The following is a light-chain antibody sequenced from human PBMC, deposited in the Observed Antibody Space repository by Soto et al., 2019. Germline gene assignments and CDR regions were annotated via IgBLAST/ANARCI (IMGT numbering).Light chain of an antibody. CDR2: GAS. Sequence: EIVLTQSPGTLSLSPGERATLSCRASQSVSNSFLAWYQQVPGQAPRFLIYGASSRATGVPDRFRGTGSGTDFTLTISRLEPEDFEVYYCQQYGGSPITFGQGTRLEIK. CDR1: QSVSNSF. CDR3: QQYGGSPIT. J-gene: IGKJ5*01. V-gene: IGKV3-20*01.